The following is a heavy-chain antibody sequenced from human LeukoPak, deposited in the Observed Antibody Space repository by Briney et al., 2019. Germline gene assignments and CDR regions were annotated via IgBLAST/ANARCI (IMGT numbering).Heavy chain of an antibody. CDR1: GFTFSSYS. CDR3: AGTDALYYYGMDV. Sequence: GGSLRLSCAASGFTFSSYSMNWVRQAPGKGLEWVSSISSSSSYIYYADSVKGRFIISRDNAKNSLYLQMNSLRAEDTAVYYCAGTDALYYYGMDVWGQGTTVTVSS. J-gene: IGHJ6*02. V-gene: IGHV3-21*01. CDR2: ISSSSSYI.